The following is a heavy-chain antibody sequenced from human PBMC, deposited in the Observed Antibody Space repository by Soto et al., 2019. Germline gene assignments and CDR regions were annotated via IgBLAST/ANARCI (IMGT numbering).Heavy chain of an antibody. J-gene: IGHJ4*02. Sequence: PGESLKISGKGSGDSFTSYWIGWVLQMPGQGLEWMGIIFPDDSDTRYSPPFQGHVTISVDKSISTAYVQWSSLKASDSAIYYCFRGGVTSRTFDYWGQGTLVTVSS. CDR2: IFPDDSDT. D-gene: IGHD3-16*01. CDR3: FRGGVTSRTFDY. V-gene: IGHV5-51*01. CDR1: GDSFTSYW.